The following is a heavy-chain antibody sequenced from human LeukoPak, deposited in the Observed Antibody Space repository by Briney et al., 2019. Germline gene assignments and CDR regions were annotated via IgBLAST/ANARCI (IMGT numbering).Heavy chain of an antibody. Sequence: GASVKVSCKASGYTFTSYAMNWVRQAPGQGLEWMGWINTNTGNPTYAQGFTGRFVFSLNTSVCTAYLQISSLKAEDTAVYYCAGGRMITFGGVIPRGAFDIWGQGTMVTVSS. D-gene: IGHD3-16*02. CDR3: AGGRMITFGGVIPRGAFDI. CDR2: INTNTGNP. CDR1: GYTFTSYA. V-gene: IGHV7-4-1*02. J-gene: IGHJ3*02.